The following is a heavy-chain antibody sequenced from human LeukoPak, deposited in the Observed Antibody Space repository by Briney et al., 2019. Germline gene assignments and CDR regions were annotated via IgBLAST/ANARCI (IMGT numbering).Heavy chain of an antibody. CDR1: GYTFTSYG. Sequence: GASVKVSCKASGYTFTSYGISWVRQAPRQGLEWMGWISAYNGNTNYAQKLQGRVTMTTDTSTSTAYMELRSLRSDDTAVYYCARGMITFGGVIVSNWFDPWGQGTLVTVSS. CDR2: ISAYNGNT. V-gene: IGHV1-18*01. CDR3: ARGMITFGGVIVSNWFDP. D-gene: IGHD3-16*02. J-gene: IGHJ5*02.